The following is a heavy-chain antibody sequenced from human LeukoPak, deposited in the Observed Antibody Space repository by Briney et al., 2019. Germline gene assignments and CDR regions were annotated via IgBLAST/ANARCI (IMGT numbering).Heavy chain of an antibody. Sequence: PSETLSLTCTVSGGSISSYYWSWIRQPPGKGLEWIGYIYYSGSTNYNPSLKSRVTISVDTSKNQFSLKLSSVTAADTAVYYCARVIWRSGSSYFDYWGQGTLVTVSS. V-gene: IGHV4-59*01. CDR2: IYYSGST. D-gene: IGHD1-26*01. J-gene: IGHJ4*02. CDR3: ARVIWRSGSSYFDY. CDR1: GGSISSYY.